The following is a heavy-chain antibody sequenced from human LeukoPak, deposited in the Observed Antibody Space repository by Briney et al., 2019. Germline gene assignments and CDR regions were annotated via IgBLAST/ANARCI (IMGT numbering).Heavy chain of an antibody. CDR2: ISGSGGST. Sequence: QPGGSLRLSCAASGFTFSSYAMSWVRQAPGKGLEWVSAISGSGGSTYYADSVKGRFTISRDNSKNTLYLQMNSLRAEDTAVYYCAKDLRSGKREGWGYFDYWGQGTLVTVSS. CDR1: GFTFSSYA. V-gene: IGHV3-23*01. D-gene: IGHD1-14*01. J-gene: IGHJ4*02. CDR3: AKDLRSGKREGWGYFDY.